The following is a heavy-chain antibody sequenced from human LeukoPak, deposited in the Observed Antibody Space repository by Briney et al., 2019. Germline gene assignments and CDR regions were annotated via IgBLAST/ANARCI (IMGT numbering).Heavy chain of an antibody. CDR2: INNDGGGT. CDR1: GLTFNKSW. D-gene: IGHD3-16*01. V-gene: IGHV3-74*01. CDR3: ARVSGLGMNEYLLH. J-gene: IGHJ1*01. Sequence: PGGSLRLSCAASGLTFNKSWMHWVRQGPGKGLEWVSRINNDGGGTSYAGSVKGRFTISRDNAKNTLYLQMNSLGADDTAVYFCARVSGLGMNEYLLHWGQGALVTVSS.